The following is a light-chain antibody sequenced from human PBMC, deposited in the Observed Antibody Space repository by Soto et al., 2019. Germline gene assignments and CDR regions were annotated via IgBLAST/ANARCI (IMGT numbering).Light chain of an antibody. Sequence: QSALTQPASVSGSPGPSITISCTGTSSDVGGYNYVSWYQQHPGKAPKLMIYEVSNRPSGVSNRLSGSKSGNTAPLTISGLQPGEEADYYYCQFSGTNTWVFGGGTQLTVL. V-gene: IGLV2-14*01. CDR2: EVS. CDR1: SSDVGGYNY. CDR3: CQFSGTNTWV. J-gene: IGLJ3*02.